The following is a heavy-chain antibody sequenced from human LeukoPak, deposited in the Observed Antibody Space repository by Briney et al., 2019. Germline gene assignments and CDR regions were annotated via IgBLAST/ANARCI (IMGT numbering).Heavy chain of an antibody. V-gene: IGHV4-39*02. CDR1: SGSISSSPNY. CDR3: ARETGGNSGGQPAGN. D-gene: IGHD6-19*01. CDR2: TYFRGST. J-gene: IGHJ4*02. Sequence: PSETLSLTCTVSSGSISSSPNYWGWIRQSPGKGLEWIGSTYFRGSTYYNPSLRSRVTISVDTSKNQFSLKLSSVTAADTAIYYCARETGGNSGGQPAGNWGQGALVIVSP.